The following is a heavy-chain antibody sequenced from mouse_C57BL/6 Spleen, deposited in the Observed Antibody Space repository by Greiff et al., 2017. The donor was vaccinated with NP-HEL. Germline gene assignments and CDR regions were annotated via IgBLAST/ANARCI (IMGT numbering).Heavy chain of an antibody. J-gene: IGHJ4*01. Sequence: VQLQQSGPELVKPGALVKIPCKASGYTFTDYNMDWVKQSHGKSLEWIGDINPNNGGTIYNQKFKGKATLTVDKSSSTAYMELRSLTSEDTAVYYCARSGWEAMDYWGQGTSVTVSS. CDR3: ARSGWEAMDY. CDR1: GYTFTDYN. D-gene: IGHD3-1*01. CDR2: INPNNGGT. V-gene: IGHV1-18*01.